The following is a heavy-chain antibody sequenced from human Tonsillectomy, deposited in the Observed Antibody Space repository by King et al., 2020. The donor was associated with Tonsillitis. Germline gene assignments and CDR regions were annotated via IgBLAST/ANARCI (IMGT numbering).Heavy chain of an antibody. V-gene: IGHV3-30*02. D-gene: IGHD3-10*01. Sequence: VQLVESGGGVVQPGGSLRLSCAASGFTFNNYAMHWVRQAPGKGLEWVTFIRYDGSNKYYADSVKGRFTISRDNSKNTVYLQMDSLRAEDTAVYYCAKGYEHYGSGTYNYFDYWGQGSLVTVSS. J-gene: IGHJ4*02. CDR3: AKGYEHYGSGTYNYFDY. CDR2: IRYDGSNK. CDR1: GFTFNNYA.